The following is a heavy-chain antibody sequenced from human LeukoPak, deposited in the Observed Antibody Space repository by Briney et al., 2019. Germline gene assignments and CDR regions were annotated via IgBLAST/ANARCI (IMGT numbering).Heavy chain of an antibody. J-gene: IGHJ6*02. CDR2: IYYSGST. D-gene: IGHD5-12*01. CDR3: ARLGSLATIRDYYYYGLDV. V-gene: IGHV4-61*01. CDR1: GGSVSSRTYY. Sequence: PSETLSLTCAVSGGSVSSRTYYWSWIRQPPGKGLEYIGYIYYSGSTNYNPSLKSRVTISVDTSKNQFSLRLSSVTAADTAMYYCARLGSLATIRDYYYYGLDVWGQGTTVTVSS.